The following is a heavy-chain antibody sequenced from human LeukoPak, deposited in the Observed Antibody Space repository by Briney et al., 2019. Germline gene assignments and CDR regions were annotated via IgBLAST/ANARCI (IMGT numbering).Heavy chain of an antibody. CDR2: ISDSGRTI. Sequence: PGGSLRLSCAASGFTFSSFSMNWVRQAPGKGLEWISYISDSGRTIYYADSVKGRFTISRDNAKNSLYLQMNSLRAEDTAVYHCARDATRYSYMDVWGKGTTVTVSS. D-gene: IGHD5-12*01. J-gene: IGHJ6*03. V-gene: IGHV3-48*01. CDR3: ARDATRYSYMDV. CDR1: GFTFSSFS.